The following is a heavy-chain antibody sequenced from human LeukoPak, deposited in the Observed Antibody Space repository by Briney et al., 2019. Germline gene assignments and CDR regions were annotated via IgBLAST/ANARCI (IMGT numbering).Heavy chain of an antibody. CDR2: INPNSGGT. Sequence: ASVKVSCKASGYTFTGYYMHWVRQAAGQGLEWMGWINPNSGGTTYAQKFQGRLTMTRDTSISTAYMEPSRLRSVDTAVYYCARGAVADYWGQGTLVTVSS. V-gene: IGHV1-2*02. D-gene: IGHD2-15*01. CDR1: GYTFTGYY. CDR3: ARGAVADY. J-gene: IGHJ4*02.